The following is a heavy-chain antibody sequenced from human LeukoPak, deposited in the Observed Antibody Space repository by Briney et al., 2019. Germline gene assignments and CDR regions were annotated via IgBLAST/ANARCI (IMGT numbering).Heavy chain of an antibody. D-gene: IGHD6-6*01. CDR3: ARHAYSSSSVAIDY. Sequence: AESPVILCKGSGYSFTSYWSGWVRRMPGKGLEGMGSIYSGDSDTRYSPSLQGQVPISADKSISTAYLQWSSLKASDTAMYYCARHAYSSSSVAIDYWGQGPLATVSS. J-gene: IGHJ4*02. V-gene: IGHV5-51*01. CDR1: GYSFTSYW. CDR2: IYSGDSDT.